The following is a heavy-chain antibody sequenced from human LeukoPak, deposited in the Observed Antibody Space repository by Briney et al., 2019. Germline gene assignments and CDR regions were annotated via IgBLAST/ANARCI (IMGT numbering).Heavy chain of an antibody. Sequence: PSETLSLTCTVSGGSISSGSYYWSWIRQPVGKGLEWIGRIYTSGSTNYNPSLKSRVTISVDTSKNQFSLKLSSVTAADTAVYYCARETKYSSSWYGANPSDYYYYYMDVWGKGTTVTVSS. D-gene: IGHD6-13*01. CDR2: IYTSGST. CDR1: GGSISSGSYY. CDR3: ARETKYSSSWYGANPSDYYYYYMDV. J-gene: IGHJ6*03. V-gene: IGHV4-61*02.